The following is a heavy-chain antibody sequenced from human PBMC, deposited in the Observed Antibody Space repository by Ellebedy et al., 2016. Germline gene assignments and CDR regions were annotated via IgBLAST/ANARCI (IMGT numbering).Heavy chain of an antibody. CDR3: ARDGRVGVGATSFDY. D-gene: IGHD1-26*01. CDR2: IIPIFGTA. J-gene: IGHJ4*02. Sequence: SVKVSXXASGGTFSSYAISWVRQAPGQGLEWMGGIIPIFGTANYAQKFQGRVTITADESTSTAYMELSSLRSEDTAVYYCARDGRVGVGATSFDYWGQGTLVTVSS. CDR1: GGTFSSYA. V-gene: IGHV1-69*13.